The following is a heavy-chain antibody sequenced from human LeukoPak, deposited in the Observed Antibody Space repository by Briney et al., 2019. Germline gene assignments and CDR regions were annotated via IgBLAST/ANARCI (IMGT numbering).Heavy chain of an antibody. CDR2: INSDGSST. V-gene: IGHV3-74*01. J-gene: IGHJ4*02. D-gene: IGHD3-3*01. Sequence: GGSLRLSCAASGFTFSNYWMHWVRQAPGKGLVWVSRINSDGSSTSYADSVKGRFTISRDNAKNTLYLQMNSLRAEDTAVYYCARVSDFWSGYFDYWGQGTLVTVSS. CDR1: GFTFSNYW. CDR3: ARVSDFWSGYFDY.